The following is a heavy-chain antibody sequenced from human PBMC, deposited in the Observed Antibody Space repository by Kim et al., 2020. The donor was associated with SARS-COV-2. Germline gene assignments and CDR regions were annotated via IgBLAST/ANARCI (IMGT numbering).Heavy chain of an antibody. J-gene: IGHJ4*02. Sequence: GGSLRLSCAASGFTFSSYAMNWVRQAPGKGLEWVSVIYSGCSSTYYADSVKGRFTISRDNSKNTLYLQMNSLRAEDTAVYYCAKMFSGWYLDYWGQGTLV. V-gene: IGHV3-23*03. CDR2: IYSGCSST. CDR3: AKMFSGWYLDY. CDR1: GFTFSSYA. D-gene: IGHD6-19*01.